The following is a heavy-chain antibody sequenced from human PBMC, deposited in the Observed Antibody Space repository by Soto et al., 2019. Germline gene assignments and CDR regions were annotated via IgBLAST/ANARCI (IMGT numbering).Heavy chain of an antibody. V-gene: IGHV3-7*01. D-gene: IGHD6-13*01. CDR2: INQDESKK. CDR1: GLTFWSYW. Sequence: EVHLVESGGGLVQPGGSLRLSCAASGLTFWSYWMSWVRQAPGKGLEWVANINQDESKKYYVNSVKGRFTISRDNAKNSVYLQMNSLRAEDTAVYYCARDNIAGIWGQGTLVTVSS. J-gene: IGHJ4*02. CDR3: ARDNIAGI.